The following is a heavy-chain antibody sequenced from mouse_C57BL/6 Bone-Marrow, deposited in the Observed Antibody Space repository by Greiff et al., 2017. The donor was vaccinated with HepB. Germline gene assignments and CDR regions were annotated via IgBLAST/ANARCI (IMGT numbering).Heavy chain of an antibody. V-gene: IGHV1-64*01. CDR3: AREVYYYEEN. CDR2: IHPNSGST. CDR1: GYTFTSYW. Sequence: QVQLKQPGAELVKPGASVKLSCKASGYTFTSYWMHWVKQRPGQGLEWIGMIHPNSGSTNYNEKFKSKATLTVDKSSSTAYMQLSSLTSEDSAVYYCAREVYYYEENWGQGTLVTVSA. J-gene: IGHJ3*01. D-gene: IGHD1-1*01.